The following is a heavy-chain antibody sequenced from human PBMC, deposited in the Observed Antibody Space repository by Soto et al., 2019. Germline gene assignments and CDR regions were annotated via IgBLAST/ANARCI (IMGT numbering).Heavy chain of an antibody. CDR2: IHHSGIT. CDR1: GGSFSAYY. D-gene: IGHD5-12*01. CDR3: ARLEMATTTLDY. V-gene: IGHV4-34*01. J-gene: IGHJ4*02. Sequence: SETLSLTCDVYGGSFSAYYWTWIRQSPGKGLEWIGEIHHSGITNYNPSLKSRVTISVDTSKNQFSLDLRSVTAADTAVYYCARLEMATTTLDYWGQGTLVTVSS.